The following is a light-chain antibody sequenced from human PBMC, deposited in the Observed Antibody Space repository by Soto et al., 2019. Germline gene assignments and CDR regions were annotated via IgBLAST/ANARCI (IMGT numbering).Light chain of an antibody. CDR3: QQRNSWPLT. CDR2: DAS. V-gene: IGKV3-11*01. J-gene: IGKJ4*01. CDR1: QSVSSS. Sequence: EIVKTQSPATLSVSPGERATLSCRASQSVSSSLAWYQQKPGQAPRLLIYDASKKATGIPARFTGSGSGTDFTLTISSLEPEDFAVYYCQQRNSWPLTFGGGTKVDIK.